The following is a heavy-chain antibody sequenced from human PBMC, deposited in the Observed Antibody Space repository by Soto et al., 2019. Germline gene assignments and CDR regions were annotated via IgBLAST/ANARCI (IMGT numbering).Heavy chain of an antibody. CDR1: GASVSSGGDF. Sequence: QVQLQESGPGLVKPSETLSLTCSVSGASVSSGGDFWNWVRQTPGRGLEWIGNIHSSGNSDYNPSLKSRVIISVDTSKNQFSLKLSSVTAADTAVYYCARARLIRLGYGMDVWGQGTTVTVSS. CDR2: IHSSGNS. J-gene: IGHJ6*02. D-gene: IGHD5-12*01. CDR3: ARARLIRLGYGMDV. V-gene: IGHV4-61*08.